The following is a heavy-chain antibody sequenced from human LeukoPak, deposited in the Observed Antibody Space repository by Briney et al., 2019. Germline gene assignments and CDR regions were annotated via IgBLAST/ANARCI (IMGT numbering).Heavy chain of an antibody. V-gene: IGHV1-2*02. J-gene: IGHJ4*02. Sequence: GASVKVSCKASGYTFTGYYMHWVRQAPGQGLEWMGWINPNSGGTNYAQKFQGRVTMTRDTSISTAYMELNRLRSDDTAVYYCARDYDFWSGYYYWGQGTLVTVSS. CDR1: GYTFTGYY. CDR3: ARDYDFWSGYYY. D-gene: IGHD3-3*01. CDR2: INPNSGGT.